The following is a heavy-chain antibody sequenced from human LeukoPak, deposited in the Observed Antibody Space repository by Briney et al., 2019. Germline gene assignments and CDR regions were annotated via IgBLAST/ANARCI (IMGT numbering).Heavy chain of an antibody. Sequence: GGSLRLSCAASGFTFSDHYMDWARQAPGKGLEWVARSRNKDNSYTTEYAPSVKGRFTISREDSKNSLYLQMNSLKTEDTAVYYCIRDSTGVVGDYWGQGTLVTVSS. CDR2: SRNKDNSYTT. CDR1: GFTFSDHY. CDR3: IRDSTGVVGDY. J-gene: IGHJ4*02. D-gene: IGHD3-22*01. V-gene: IGHV3-72*01.